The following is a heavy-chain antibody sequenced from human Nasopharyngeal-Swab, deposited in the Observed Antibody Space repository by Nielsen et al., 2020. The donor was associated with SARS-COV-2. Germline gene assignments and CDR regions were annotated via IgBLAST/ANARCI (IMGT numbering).Heavy chain of an antibody. D-gene: IGHD3-10*01. CDR3: ARGRDYYGSGSPQFSSQDYYYYYMNV. CDR2: ISSYGNT. V-gene: IGHV1-18*01. Sequence: CVRQAPGQGPEWMGCISSYGNTNYAQQLQGRVTLTTDTSTSTAYLDLMSLRSSDTAVYYCARGRDYYGSGSPQFSSQDYYYYYMNVWSKGTTVTVSS. J-gene: IGHJ6*03.